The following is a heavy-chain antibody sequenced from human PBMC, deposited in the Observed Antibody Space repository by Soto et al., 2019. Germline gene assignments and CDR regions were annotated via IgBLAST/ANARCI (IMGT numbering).Heavy chain of an antibody. CDR2: IKQNVSEK. CDR3: AIALCSETLEL. D-gene: IGHD6-25*01. CDR1: GFTFSRFW. Sequence: EVQLVESGGGLVQPGGSLRLSCAASGFTFSRFWMSWVRQAPGKGLEWVANIKQNVSEKYYVDSVKGRFTISRDNAKNSLKMQMNSLKAEDTAMYYCAIALCSETLELWGQRTLVTVSS. J-gene: IGHJ1*01. V-gene: IGHV3-7*01.